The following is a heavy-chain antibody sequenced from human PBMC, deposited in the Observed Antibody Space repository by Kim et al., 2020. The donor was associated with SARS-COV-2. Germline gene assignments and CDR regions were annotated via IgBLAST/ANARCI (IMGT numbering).Heavy chain of an antibody. CDR1: GYTFTGYD. Sequence: ASVKVSCEGVGYTFTGYDIHWVRQAPGQGLEWMGRISTKTGNIQYAQKFQGRVTMTRDTSISTLYLQFSSLKPDDTAVYYCARNDGLAIWGQGTTITV. J-gene: IGHJ6*02. CDR3: ARNDGLAI. V-gene: IGHV1-2*06. D-gene: IGHD3-10*01. CDR2: ISTKTGNI.